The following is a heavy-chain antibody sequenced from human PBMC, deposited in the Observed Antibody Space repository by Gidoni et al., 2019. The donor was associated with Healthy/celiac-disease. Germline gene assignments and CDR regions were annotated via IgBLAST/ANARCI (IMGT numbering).Heavy chain of an antibody. CDR2: IWYDGSNK. CDR3: ARDPPGVFGELVYGMDV. D-gene: IGHD3-10*01. Sequence: QVQLVESGGGVVQPGRSLRLSWAASGFTFSSYGMYWVRQAPGKGLEWVAVIWYDGSNKYYADSVKGRFTISRDNSKNTLYLQMNSLRAEDTAVYYCARDPPGVFGELVYGMDVWGQGTTVTVSS. CDR1: GFTFSSYG. J-gene: IGHJ6*02. V-gene: IGHV3-33*01.